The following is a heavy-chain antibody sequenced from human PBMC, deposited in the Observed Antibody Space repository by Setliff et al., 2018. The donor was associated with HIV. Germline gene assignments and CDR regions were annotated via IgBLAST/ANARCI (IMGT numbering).Heavy chain of an antibody. Sequence: GESLKISCKGSGYSFTSYWVAWVCQMPGEGREWMGIIYPDDSNIRDNPSCQSQVTISPDKSITTAYLEIHNLKASDTATYYCARRDGRSMNAFQIWGPGTMVTVSS. CDR2: IYPDDSNI. CDR1: GYSFTSYW. J-gene: IGHJ3*01. CDR3: ARRDGRSMNAFQI. D-gene: IGHD6-13*01. V-gene: IGHV5-51*01.